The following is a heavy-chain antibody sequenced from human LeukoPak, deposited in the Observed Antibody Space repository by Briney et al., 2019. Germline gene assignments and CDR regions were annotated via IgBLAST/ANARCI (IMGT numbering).Heavy chain of an antibody. CDR2: TYYRSKCFN. J-gene: IGHJ5*02. Sequence: SQTLSLTCAISGDSVSSNSAAWNWIRQSPSRGLEWLGRTYYRSKCFNDYAVSVKSRITINPDTSKNQFSLKLSSVTAADTAVYYCARVVRDYGDYLDWFDPWGHGTLVTVSS. CDR1: GDSVSSNSAA. CDR3: ARVVRDYGDYLDWFDP. V-gene: IGHV6-1*01. D-gene: IGHD4-17*01.